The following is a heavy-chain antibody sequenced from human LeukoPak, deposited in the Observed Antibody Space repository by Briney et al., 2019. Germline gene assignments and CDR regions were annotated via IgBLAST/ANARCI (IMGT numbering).Heavy chain of an antibody. CDR2: ISTYNGNT. CDR3: AGGGGWGPTDYGDHVY. Sequence: ASVKVSCKASGYIFTNYGISWVRQAPGQGLEWLGWISTYNGNTNSAEKFRGRVTMTTDTSTSSAYMELRSLRSDDTAVYYCAGGGGWGPTDYGDHVYWGQGTLVTVSS. J-gene: IGHJ4*02. CDR1: GYIFTNYG. V-gene: IGHV1-18*01. D-gene: IGHD4-17*01.